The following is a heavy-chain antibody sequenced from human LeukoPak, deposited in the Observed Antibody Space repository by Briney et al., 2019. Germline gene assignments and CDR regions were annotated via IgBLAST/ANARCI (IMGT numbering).Heavy chain of an antibody. D-gene: IGHD3-3*01. V-gene: IGHV1-8*03. Sequence: ASVKVSCKASGYTFTSYDINWVRQATGQGLEWMGWMNPNSGNTGYAQKFQGRVTITRNTSISTAYMELSSVTAADTAVYYCAREADDYDFWSGYYFDAFDIWGQGTMVTVSS. CDR3: AREADDYDFWSGYYFDAFDI. CDR1: GYTFTSYD. J-gene: IGHJ3*02. CDR2: MNPNSGNT.